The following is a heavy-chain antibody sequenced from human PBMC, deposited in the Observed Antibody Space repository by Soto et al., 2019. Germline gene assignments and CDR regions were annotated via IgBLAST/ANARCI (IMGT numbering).Heavy chain of an antibody. V-gene: IGHV4-31*03. D-gene: IGHD5-18*01. J-gene: IGHJ4*02. CDR1: GGSINSGGYC. CDR3: SRGILV. CDR2: ISYGGST. Sequence: QVQLQESGPGLVKPSQTLSLTFTVSGGSINSGGYCWSWIRQHPGKGLDWIGCISYGGSTSYNPSMKSRVTISVETYKNQFSLKLTSVTAADTAVYYCSRGILVWGQGALITVSS.